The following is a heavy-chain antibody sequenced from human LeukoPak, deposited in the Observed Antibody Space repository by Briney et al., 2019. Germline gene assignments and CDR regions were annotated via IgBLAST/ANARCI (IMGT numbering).Heavy chain of an antibody. CDR2: IRYDGSNK. D-gene: IGHD1-26*01. CDR1: GFTFSSYG. V-gene: IGHV3-30*02. J-gene: IGHJ4*02. Sequence: GGSLRLSCAASGFTFSSYGMHWVRQAPGKGLEWVAFIRYDGSNKYYADSVKGRFTISRDNSKNTLYLQMNSLRAEDTAVYYCANGPPGDGGRLFDYWGQGTLVTVSS. CDR3: ANGPPGDGGRLFDY.